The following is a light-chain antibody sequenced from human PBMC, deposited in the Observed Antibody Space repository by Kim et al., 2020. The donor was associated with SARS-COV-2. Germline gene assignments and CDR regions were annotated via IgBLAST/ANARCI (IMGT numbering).Light chain of an antibody. Sequence: SPGERATLSCRASQSVSSSYLAWYQQKPGQAPRLLIYGASSRATGIPDRFSGSGSGTDFTLTISSLEPEDFAVYYCQQYGSSPLAFGQGTKVDIK. CDR3: QQYGSSPLA. CDR1: QSVSSSY. J-gene: IGKJ1*01. CDR2: GAS. V-gene: IGKV3-20*01.